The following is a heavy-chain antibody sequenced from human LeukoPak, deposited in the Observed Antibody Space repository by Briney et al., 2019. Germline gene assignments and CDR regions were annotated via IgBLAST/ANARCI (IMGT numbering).Heavy chain of an antibody. D-gene: IGHD3-22*01. CDR3: ARAGELYYYDSSGYYYPSGWFDP. CDR1: GYTFTSYG. V-gene: IGHV1-69*13. Sequence: ASVKVSCKASGYTFTSYGISWVRQAPGQGLEWMGGIIPIFGTANYAQKFQGRVTITADESTSTACMELSSLRSEDTAVYYCARAGELYYYDSSGYYYPSGWFDPWGQGTLVTVSS. J-gene: IGHJ5*02. CDR2: IIPIFGTA.